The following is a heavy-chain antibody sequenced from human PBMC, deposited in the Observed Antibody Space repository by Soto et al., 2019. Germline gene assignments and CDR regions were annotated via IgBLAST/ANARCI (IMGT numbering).Heavy chain of an antibody. CDR2: IYHSGST. CDR3: AVAAAGTGVENDAFDI. J-gene: IGHJ3*02. CDR1: GGSISSSNW. D-gene: IGHD6-13*01. Sequence: KTSETLSLTCAVSGGSISSSNWWSWVRQPPGKGLEWIGEIYHSGSTNYNPSLKSRVTISVDKSKNQFSLKLSSVTAADTAVYYCAVAAAGTGVENDAFDIWGQGTMVTVSS. V-gene: IGHV4-4*02.